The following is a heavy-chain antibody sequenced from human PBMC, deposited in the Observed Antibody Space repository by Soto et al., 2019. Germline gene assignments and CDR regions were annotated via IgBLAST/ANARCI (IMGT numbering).Heavy chain of an antibody. V-gene: IGHV4-30-4*01. Sequence: TLSLTCTVTGGSFSSGDYYWSWVRQPQVKGLEWIGYIYYTGSTFNNPSLKSRVSISIDTSKTQFSLKLSSVTAADTAVYYCARIHFGDEPSYYYYGMDVWGQGTTVTVSS. CDR2: IYYTGST. J-gene: IGHJ6*02. CDR1: GGSFSSGDYY. D-gene: IGHD4-17*01. CDR3: ARIHFGDEPSYYYYGMDV.